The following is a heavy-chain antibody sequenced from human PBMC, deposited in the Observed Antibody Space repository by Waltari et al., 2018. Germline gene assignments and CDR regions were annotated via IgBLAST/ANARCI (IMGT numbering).Heavy chain of an antibody. J-gene: IGHJ3*02. CDR2: IYYSGST. CDR3: ARHNEVLLRAFDI. Sequence: QLQLQESGPGLVKPSETLSLTCTVSGGSISSSSYYWGWIRQPPGKGLEWIGSIYYSGSTYYNPSLKSRVTISVDTSKNQFSLKLSSVTAADTAVYYCARHNEVLLRAFDIWGQGTMVIVSS. D-gene: IGHD3-10*01. V-gene: IGHV4-39*01. CDR1: GGSISSSSYY.